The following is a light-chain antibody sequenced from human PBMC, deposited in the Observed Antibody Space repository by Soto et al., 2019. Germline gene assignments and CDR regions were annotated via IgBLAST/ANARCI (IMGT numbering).Light chain of an antibody. J-gene: IGKJ5*01. CDR1: QSVSSN. V-gene: IGKV3-15*01. CDR2: GAS. Sequence: EILMTQSPATLSVSPGGRGTLSCRASQSVSSNLAWYQQKPGQAPRLLMYGASTRATGIPARFSGSGSGTEFTLTISTLQSEDFAVYYCQQYHDWPRTFGQGTRLEIK. CDR3: QQYHDWPRT.